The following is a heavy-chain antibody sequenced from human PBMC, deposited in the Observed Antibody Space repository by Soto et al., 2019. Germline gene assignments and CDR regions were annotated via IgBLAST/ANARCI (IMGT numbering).Heavy chain of an antibody. D-gene: IGHD6-19*01. CDR3: ARRQWLVPFDY. V-gene: IGHV4-34*01. Sequence: SETLSLTCAVYGGSFSGYYWSWIRQPPGKGLEWIGEINHSGSTNYNPSLKSRVTISVDTSKNQFSLKLSSVTAADTAVYYCARRQWLVPFDYWGQGXLVTVSS. CDR2: INHSGST. CDR1: GGSFSGYY. J-gene: IGHJ4*02.